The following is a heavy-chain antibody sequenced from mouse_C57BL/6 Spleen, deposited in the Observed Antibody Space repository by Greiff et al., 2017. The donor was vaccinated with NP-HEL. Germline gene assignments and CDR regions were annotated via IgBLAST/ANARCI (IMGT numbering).Heavy chain of an antibody. CDR1: GYAFSSYW. CDR3: ARRGYGNLYYYAMDY. V-gene: IGHV1-80*01. J-gene: IGHJ4*01. D-gene: IGHD2-1*01. CDR2: IYPGDGDT. Sequence: VKLQESGAELVKPGASVKISCKASGYAFSSYWMNWVKQRPGKGLEWIGQIYPGDGDTNYNGKFKGKATLTADKSSSTAYMQLSSLTSEDSAVYFCARRGYGNLYYYAMDYWGQGTSVTVSS.